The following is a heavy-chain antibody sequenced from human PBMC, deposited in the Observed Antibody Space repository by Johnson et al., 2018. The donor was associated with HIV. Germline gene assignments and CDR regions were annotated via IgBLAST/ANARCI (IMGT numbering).Heavy chain of an antibody. CDR1: EFTVTNYA. CDR2: ISYDGGDK. J-gene: IGHJ3*02. V-gene: IGHV3-30*18. Sequence: QVQLVESGGGLVQPGGSLRLYCAVSEFTVTNYAMHWVRLAPGKGLQWVAVISYDGGDKYYADSVKGRFTISRDNSKSTLYLQMNSLRPEDTAVYYCAKERRAPRAFDIWGQGTMVTVSS. CDR3: AKERRAPRAFDI.